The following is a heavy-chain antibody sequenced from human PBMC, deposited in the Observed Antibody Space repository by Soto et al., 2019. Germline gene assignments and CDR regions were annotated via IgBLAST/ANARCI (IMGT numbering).Heavy chain of an antibody. J-gene: IGHJ6*02. CDR3: TRAYCSSTSCYYYYGMDV. CDR2: IRSKANSYAT. Sequence: VGSLRLSCAASGFTFSGSAMHWVRQASVKVLEWVGRIRSKANSYATAYAASVKGRFTISRDDSKNTAYLQMNSLKTEDTAVYYCTRAYCSSTSCYYYYGMDVWGQGTTVTVSS. D-gene: IGHD2-2*01. V-gene: IGHV3-73*01. CDR1: GFTFSGSA.